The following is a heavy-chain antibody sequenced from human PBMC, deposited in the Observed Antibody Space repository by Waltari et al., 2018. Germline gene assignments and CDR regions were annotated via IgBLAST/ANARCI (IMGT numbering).Heavy chain of an antibody. V-gene: IGHV3-33*01. J-gene: IGHJ4*02. CDR3: ARARSYYDSSGAQY. CDR2: IWYDGSNK. CDR1: VFTFSSYG. D-gene: IGHD3-22*01. Sequence: QVQLVESGGGVVQPGRSLRLSCAASVFTFSSYGMHLVPPAPGKGLEWVAVIWYDGSNKYYADSVKGRFTISRDNSKNTLYLQMNSLRAEDTAVYYCARARSYYDSSGAQYWGQGTLVTVSS.